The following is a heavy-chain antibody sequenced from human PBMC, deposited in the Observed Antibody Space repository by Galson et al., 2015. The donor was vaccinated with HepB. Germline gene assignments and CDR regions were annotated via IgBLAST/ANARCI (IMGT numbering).Heavy chain of an antibody. CDR2: ISGSGGGT. CDR3: AKDSGRGYYGSGNNYNGII. D-gene: IGHD3-10*01. J-gene: IGHJ4*02. CDR1: GFTFSNNA. V-gene: IGHV3-23*01. Sequence: SLRLSCAASGFTFSNNAMNWVRQTPGKGLEWVSAISGSGGGTYYADSVKGRFTISRDNSKNTLYLQMNGLRAEDTAVYYCAKDSGRGYYGSGNNYNGIIWGQGSLVTGSS.